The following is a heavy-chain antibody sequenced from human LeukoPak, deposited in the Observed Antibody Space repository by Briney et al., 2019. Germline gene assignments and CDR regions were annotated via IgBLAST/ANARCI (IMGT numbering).Heavy chain of an antibody. V-gene: IGHV4-39*07. CDR3: AKSYGYGLIDI. D-gene: IGHD2-2*03. CDR1: SGSISTSNYY. Sequence: SETLSLTCTVSSGSISTSNYYWGWVRQPPGKALEWIGNIFYSGSTYYSPSLKSRVTISLDTSRNQFSLKLNAVTAADTAVYYCAKSYGYGLIDIWGQGTMVTVSS. CDR2: IFYSGST. J-gene: IGHJ3*02.